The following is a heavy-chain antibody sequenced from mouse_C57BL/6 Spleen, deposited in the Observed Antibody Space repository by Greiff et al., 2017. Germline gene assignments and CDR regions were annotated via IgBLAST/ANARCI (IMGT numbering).Heavy chain of an antibody. CDR3: ARHGVAWYFDV. Sequence: DVHLVESGGGLVKPGGSLTLSCAASGFTFSSYTLSWVRQPPEKRLEWVATISGGGGNTYYPDSVKGRFTLSRDNAKNTLYLQMSSLGSEDTALYYCARHGVAWYFDVWGTGTTVTVSS. V-gene: IGHV5-9*01. J-gene: IGHJ1*03. D-gene: IGHD1-1*02. CDR2: ISGGGGNT. CDR1: GFTFSSYT.